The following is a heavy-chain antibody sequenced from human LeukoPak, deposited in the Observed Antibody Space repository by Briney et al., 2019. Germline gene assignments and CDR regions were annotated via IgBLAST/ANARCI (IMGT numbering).Heavy chain of an antibody. J-gene: IGHJ2*01. Sequence: SETLSLTCTVSGGSINNFYWSWIRQPPGKGLEWIGYVYYSGSTNYSPSLKSRVTISVDTSKNQFSLRLSSVTAADTAVYYCARHWMTVAPYWYFDLWGRGTLVTVSS. V-gene: IGHV4-59*08. D-gene: IGHD6-19*01. CDR3: ARHWMTVAPYWYFDL. CDR1: GGSINNFY. CDR2: VYYSGST.